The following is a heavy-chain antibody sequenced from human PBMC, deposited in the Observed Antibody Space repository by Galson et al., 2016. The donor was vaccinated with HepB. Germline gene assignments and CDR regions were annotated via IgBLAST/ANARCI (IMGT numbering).Heavy chain of an antibody. CDR2: ISGSGAST. J-gene: IGHJ3*02. CDR1: GFTFSRYA. V-gene: IGHV3-23*01. CDR3: AKDLRLWFGELARGIHAFDI. Sequence: SLRLSCAASGFTFSRYAMSWVRQAPGKGLDWVSGISGSGASTYLADSVEGRFTISRDNSKNTLYLQMNSLRAEDTALYYCAKDLRLWFGELARGIHAFDIWGQGTMVTVSS. D-gene: IGHD3-10*01.